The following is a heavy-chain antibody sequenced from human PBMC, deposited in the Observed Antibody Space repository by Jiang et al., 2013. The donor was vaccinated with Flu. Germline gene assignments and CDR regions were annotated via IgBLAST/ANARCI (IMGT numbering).Heavy chain of an antibody. CDR3: ANGTSSWPPLNWFDP. V-gene: IGHV3-23*01. D-gene: IGHD6-13*01. Sequence: GRGGATSYADSVKGRFTISRDNSKNTLYLQMDSLRAEDTAIYYCANGTSSWPPLNWFDPWGQGTLVTVSS. CDR2: GRGGAT. J-gene: IGHJ5*02.